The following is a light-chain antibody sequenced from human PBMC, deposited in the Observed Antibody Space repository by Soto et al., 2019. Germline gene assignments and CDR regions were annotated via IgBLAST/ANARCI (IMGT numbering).Light chain of an antibody. Sequence: QSVLTQPASVSGSPGQSITISCTGTSSDVGNYKYVSWYQQHQGKAPKLMIYEVSNRPSGVSNRVSGSKSGNTASLTISGLQAEDETDYYCFSYTSSGTYVFGTGTKVTVL. CDR3: FSYTSSGTYV. CDR2: EVS. CDR1: SSDVGNYKY. V-gene: IGLV2-14*01. J-gene: IGLJ1*01.